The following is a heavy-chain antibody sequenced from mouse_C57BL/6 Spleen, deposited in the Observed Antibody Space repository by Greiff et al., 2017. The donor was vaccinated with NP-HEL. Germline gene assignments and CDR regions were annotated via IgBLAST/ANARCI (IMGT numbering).Heavy chain of an antibody. V-gene: IGHV1-61*01. J-gene: IGHJ4*01. D-gene: IGHD3-2*02. Sequence: QVQLQQPGAELVRPGSSVKLSCKASGYTFTSYWMDWVKQRPGQGLEWIGNIYPSDSETHYNQKFKDKATLTVDKSSSTAYMQLSSLTSEDSAVYYCARWGQLRLSYYAMDYWGQGTSVTVSS. CDR3: ARWGQLRLSYYAMDY. CDR2: IYPSDSET. CDR1: GYTFTSYW.